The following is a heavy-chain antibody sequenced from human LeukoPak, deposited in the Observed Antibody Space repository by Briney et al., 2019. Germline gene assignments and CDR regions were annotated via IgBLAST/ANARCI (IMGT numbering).Heavy chain of an antibody. V-gene: IGHV4-4*07. Sequence: SETLSLTCTVSGGSISSYYWYWIRQPAGKGLEWIGRIYSSGSTDYNPSLKSRVTMSVGTSTNHTSLQLSSVTAADTAIYYCARDSRASPYYGVDVWGPGTTVTVSS. CDR2: IYSSGST. J-gene: IGHJ6*02. CDR3: ARDSRASPYYGVDV. CDR1: GGSISSYY.